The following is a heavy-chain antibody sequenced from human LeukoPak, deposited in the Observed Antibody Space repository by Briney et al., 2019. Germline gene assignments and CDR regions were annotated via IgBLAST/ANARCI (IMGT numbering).Heavy chain of an antibody. CDR1: GGSFSGYY. CDR3: VTYYFDSSGPKKNY. CDR2: INHSGST. D-gene: IGHD3-22*01. Sequence: SETLSLTCAVYGGSFSGYYWSWIRQPPGKGLEWIGEINHSGSTNYNPSLKSRVTISVDTSKNQFSLKLSSVTAADTAAYYCVTYYFDSSGPKKNYWGQGTLVTVSS. J-gene: IGHJ4*02. V-gene: IGHV4-34*01.